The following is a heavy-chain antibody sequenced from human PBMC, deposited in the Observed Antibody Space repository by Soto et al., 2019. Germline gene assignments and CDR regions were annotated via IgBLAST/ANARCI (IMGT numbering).Heavy chain of an antibody. Sequence: VGSLRLSCESSVFTFSGFDMHCVRQPTGKCLEWVSTIGTAGDTYYAVSVKGRFTISRDNAKNSLSLQMNSLRAGDTAVYFCARGQEVGAHFFDAWGQGTKVTVSS. CDR2: IGTAGDT. CDR3: ARGQEVGAHFFDA. D-gene: IGHD3-3*02. CDR1: VFTFSGFD. V-gene: IGHV3-13*01. J-gene: IGHJ4*02.